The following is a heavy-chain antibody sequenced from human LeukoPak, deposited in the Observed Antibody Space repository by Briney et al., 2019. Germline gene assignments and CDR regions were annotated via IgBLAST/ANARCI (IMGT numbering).Heavy chain of an antibody. D-gene: IGHD2-15*01. V-gene: IGHV4-59*01. CDR1: GGSISNKY. CDR2: IYYSGST. CDR3: ASGRRRGPYYYMDV. Sequence: SETLSLTCTVSGGSISNKYWSWIRQPPGKGLEWIGYIYYSGSTNYNPSLKSRVTILVDTSKNQFSLKLSSVTAADTAVYYCASGRRRGPYYYMDVWGKGTTVTISS. J-gene: IGHJ6*03.